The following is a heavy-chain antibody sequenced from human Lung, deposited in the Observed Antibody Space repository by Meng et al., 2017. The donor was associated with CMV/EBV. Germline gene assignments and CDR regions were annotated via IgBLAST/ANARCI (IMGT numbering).Heavy chain of an antibody. CDR3: ARAMTLALAGVPSEFDP. J-gene: IGHJ5*02. CDR1: GFTVSSNY. Sequence: LTXXASGFTVSSNYMSWVRQAPGKGLEWVSVIYSGGSTYYADSVKGRFTISRDNSKNTLYLQMNSLRAEDTAVYYCARAMTLALAGVPSEFDPWGQGTLVTVSS. V-gene: IGHV3-66*02. CDR2: IYSGGST. D-gene: IGHD6-13*01.